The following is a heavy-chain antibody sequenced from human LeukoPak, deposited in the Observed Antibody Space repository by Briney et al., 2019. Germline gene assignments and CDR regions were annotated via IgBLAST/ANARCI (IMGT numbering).Heavy chain of an antibody. V-gene: IGHV3-7*03. J-gene: IGHJ4*02. CDR1: GVTLSNDW. Sequence: PGRTLRLSCAASGVTLSNDWLNWVRQAPRYGLELAAIIKEDGSEKFYVASVKGRFPISRNNAKISLFLQMNSLRAEDTAVYYCARTLRGGGALDYWGQGTLVTVSS. CDR2: IKEDGSEK. D-gene: IGHD2-15*01. CDR3: ARTLRGGGALDY.